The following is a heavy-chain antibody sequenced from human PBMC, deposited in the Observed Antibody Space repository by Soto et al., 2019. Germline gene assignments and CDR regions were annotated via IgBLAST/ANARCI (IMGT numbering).Heavy chain of an antibody. V-gene: IGHV1-2*02. CDR1: GYTFTGYY. D-gene: IGHD6-6*01. Sequence: ASVKVSCKASGYTFTGYYMHWVRQAPGQGLEWMGWINPNSGGTNYAQKFQGRVTMTRDTSISTAYMELSRLRSDDTAVYYCAREAYIAARPNWFGPWGQGTLVTVSS. CDR2: INPNSGGT. CDR3: AREAYIAARPNWFGP. J-gene: IGHJ5*02.